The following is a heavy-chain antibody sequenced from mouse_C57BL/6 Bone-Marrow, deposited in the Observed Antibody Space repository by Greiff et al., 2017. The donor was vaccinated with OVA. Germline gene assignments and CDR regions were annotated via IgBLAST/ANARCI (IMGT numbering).Heavy chain of an antibody. J-gene: IGHJ2*01. CDR1: GFNIKDDY. Sequence: EVKLVESGAELVRPGASVKLSCTASGFNIKDDYMHWVKQRPEQGLEWIGWIDPENGDTEYASKFQGKATITADTSSNTAYLQLSSLTSEDTAVYYCTALPCSNYVGLYYFDFWGQGTALTVSS. CDR3: TALPCSNYVGLYYFDF. V-gene: IGHV14-4*01. CDR2: IDPENGDT. D-gene: IGHD2-5*01.